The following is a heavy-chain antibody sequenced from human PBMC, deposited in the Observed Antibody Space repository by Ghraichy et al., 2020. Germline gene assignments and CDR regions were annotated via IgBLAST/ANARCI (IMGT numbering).Heavy chain of an antibody. J-gene: IGHJ3*01. CDR2: INHSGST. Sequence: SETLSLTCAVYGGSFGGYYWSWIRQPPGKGLEWIGEINHSGSTNYNPSLKSRVTISVDTSKNQFSLKLSSVTAADTAVYYCARPAKAAFDVWGQGTMVTVSS. CDR3: ARPAKAAFDV. V-gene: IGHV4-34*01. CDR1: GGSFGGYY.